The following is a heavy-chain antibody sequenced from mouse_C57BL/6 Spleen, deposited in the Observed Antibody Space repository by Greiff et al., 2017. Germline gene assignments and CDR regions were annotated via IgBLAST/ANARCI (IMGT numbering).Heavy chain of an antibody. CDR3: ARGGGYFDY. CDR1: GYTFTSYW. CDR2: IDPSDSYT. Sequence: QVQLQQPGAELVKPGASVKLSCKASGYTFTSYWMQWVKQRPGQGLEWIGEIDPSDSYTNYNQKFKGKAPLTVDTSSSTAYMQLSSLTSEDSAVYYCARGGGYFDYWGQGTTLTVSS. V-gene: IGHV1-50*01. J-gene: IGHJ2*01.